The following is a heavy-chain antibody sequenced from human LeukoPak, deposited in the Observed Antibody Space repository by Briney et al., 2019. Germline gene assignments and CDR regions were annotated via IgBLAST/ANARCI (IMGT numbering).Heavy chain of an antibody. J-gene: IGHJ4*02. Sequence: GGSLRLSCAASGFTFSSYAMSWVRQAPGKGLEWVSYISNTGSFISYADSVKGRFTISRDNAKNSLYLQMNSLRAEDAAAYYCVRARGAGPGAHFDYWGQGTLVTVSS. CDR2: ISNTGSFI. CDR1: GFTFSSYA. CDR3: VRARGAGPGAHFDY. V-gene: IGHV3-21*05. D-gene: IGHD3-10*01.